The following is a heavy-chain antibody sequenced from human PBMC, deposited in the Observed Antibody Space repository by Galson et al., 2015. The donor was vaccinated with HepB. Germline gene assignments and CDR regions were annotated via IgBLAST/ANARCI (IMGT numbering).Heavy chain of an antibody. D-gene: IGHD2-15*01. CDR3: TRPYCSGGGCYSWVGGY. CDR1: GFTFGDYA. J-gene: IGHJ4*02. V-gene: IGHV3-49*03. CDR2: IRSKAYGGTT. Sequence: SLRLSCAASGFTFGDYAMSWFRQAPGKGLEWVGFIRSKAYGGTTEYAASIKYRFTISRDDSKSIAYLQMYSLKTEDTAVYYCTRPYCSGGGCYSWVGGYWGQGTLVTVYS.